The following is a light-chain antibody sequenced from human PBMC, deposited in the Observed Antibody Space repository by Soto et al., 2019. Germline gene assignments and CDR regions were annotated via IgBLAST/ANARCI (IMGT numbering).Light chain of an antibody. V-gene: IGKV1-5*03. J-gene: IGKJ1*01. Sequence: DIPMTQSPSTLSASVGDRVTITCRASQSISSWLAWYQQKPGRAPKLLIYKASSLETGVPSRFSGSGSGTELTLIISSLQPDDFASYYCQQYGSSSPWTFGQGTKVEIK. CDR1: QSISSW. CDR2: KAS. CDR3: QQYGSSSPWT.